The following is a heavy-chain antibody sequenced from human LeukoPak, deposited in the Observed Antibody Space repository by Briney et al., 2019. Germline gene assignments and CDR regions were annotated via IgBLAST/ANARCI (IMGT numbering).Heavy chain of an antibody. Sequence: PGGSLRVSCAASGFTFSIYSMNWVRQAPGKGLEWVSYISSSSSIIYYADSVKGRFTISRDNAKNSLYLQMNSLRDEDTAVYYCARDLGSGSFSSWFDPWGQGTLVTVSS. D-gene: IGHD3-10*01. CDR3: ARDLGSGSFSSWFDP. CDR1: GFTFSIYS. CDR2: ISSSSSII. V-gene: IGHV3-48*02. J-gene: IGHJ5*02.